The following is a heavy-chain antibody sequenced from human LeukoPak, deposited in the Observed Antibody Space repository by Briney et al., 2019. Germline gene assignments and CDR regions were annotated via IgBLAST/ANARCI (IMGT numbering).Heavy chain of an antibody. Sequence: GASVKVSCKASGYTLTNYDITWVRQAPGQGLEWMGWISTHNGNTSYAQNLQGRVTMTTDTSTSTAYMELRSLKSDDTAVYYCARLAYGANYIDFWGQGTLVTVSS. CDR1: GYTLTNYD. CDR3: ARLAYGANYIDF. D-gene: IGHD4/OR15-4a*01. J-gene: IGHJ4*02. V-gene: IGHV1-18*01. CDR2: ISTHNGNT.